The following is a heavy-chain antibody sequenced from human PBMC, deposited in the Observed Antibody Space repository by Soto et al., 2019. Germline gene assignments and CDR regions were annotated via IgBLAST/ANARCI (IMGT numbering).Heavy chain of an antibody. CDR1: GFTFRDHS. D-gene: IGHD3-10*01. V-gene: IGHV3-72*01. CDR3: SSAWFGELKYFAD. CDR2: IRNKANSYPT. Sequence: EVQLVESGGGLVQPGGSLRLSCAASGFTFRDHSMEWVRQAPGKGLEWVGRIRNKANSYPTEYGESVTGRFTISRDDSKNKQSLQMNIMKTEATALYYCSSAWFGELKYFADWGQGTLVTVSS. J-gene: IGHJ4*02.